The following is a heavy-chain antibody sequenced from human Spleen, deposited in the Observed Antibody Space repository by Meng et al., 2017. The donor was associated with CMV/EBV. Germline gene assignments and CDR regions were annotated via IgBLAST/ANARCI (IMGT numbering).Heavy chain of an antibody. CDR2: ISAYNGNT. CDR1: GYTFTSYG. Sequence: ASVKVSCNASGYTFTSYGISWVRQAPGQGLEWMGWISAYNGNTNYAQKLQGRVTMTTDTSTSTAYMELRSLRSDDTAVYYCASGGRGTYYDFWSSYSYFDYWGQGTLVTVSS. D-gene: IGHD3-3*01. V-gene: IGHV1-18*01. J-gene: IGHJ4*02. CDR3: ASGGRGTYYDFWSSYSYFDY.